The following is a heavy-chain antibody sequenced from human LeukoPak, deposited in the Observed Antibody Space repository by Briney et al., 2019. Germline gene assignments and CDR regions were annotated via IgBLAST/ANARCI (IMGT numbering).Heavy chain of an antibody. D-gene: IGHD3-9*01. CDR2: ITGSDGSS. J-gene: IGHJ4*02. V-gene: IGHV3-23*01. CDR1: GFTFTNYA. Sequence: PGTSLRLSCVASGFTFTNYAMSWVRQAPGKGLEGVSAITGSDGSSYYADSVKGRFTISRDNSKNTLYLQVNSPRAEDTAVYYCAKWGDYDILTGYYVPDYWGQGTLVTVSS. CDR3: AKWGDYDILTGYYVPDY.